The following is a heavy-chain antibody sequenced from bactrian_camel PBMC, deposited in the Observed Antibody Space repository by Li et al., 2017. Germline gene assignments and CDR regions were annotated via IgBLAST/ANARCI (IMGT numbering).Heavy chain of an antibody. Sequence: HVQLVESGGGMVQPGGSLRLSCLASGFTFSSCHMAWVRQAPGKGLEWVSGISKDGSRTYYADSVKGRFTISRDNAKNTVYLQMNSLKIEDTAVYYCALGSSRQATMTARGKGTQVTVS. V-gene: IGHV3S7*01. CDR1: GFTFSSCH. CDR2: ISKDGSRT. J-gene: IGHJ4*01. D-gene: IGHD3*01.